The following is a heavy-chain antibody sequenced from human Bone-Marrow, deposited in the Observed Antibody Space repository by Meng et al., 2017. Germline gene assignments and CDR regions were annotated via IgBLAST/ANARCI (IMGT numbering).Heavy chain of an antibody. CDR3: AREVSPYYYGSGSENWFDP. J-gene: IGHJ5*02. V-gene: IGHV4-61*01. CDR2: IYYSGST. Sequence: QVQLQESGPGLVKPSETLSLTCTVSGGSVSSGSYYWSWIRQPLGKGLEWIGYIYYSGSTNYNPSLKSRVTISVDTSKNQFSLKLSSVTAADTAVYYCAREVSPYYYGSGSENWFDPWGQGTLVTVSS. D-gene: IGHD3-10*01. CDR1: GGSVSSGSYY.